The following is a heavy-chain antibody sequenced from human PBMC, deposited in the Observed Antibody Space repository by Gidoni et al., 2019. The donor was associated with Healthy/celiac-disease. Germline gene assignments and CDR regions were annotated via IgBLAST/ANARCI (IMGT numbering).Heavy chain of an antibody. CDR3: ARDRLDYYYYYGMDV. CDR2: INPSGGST. V-gene: IGHV1-46*01. Sequence: QVQLVQSGAEVKKPGASVKVSCKASGYTFPSYYMHWVRQAPGQGLEWMGIINPSGGSTSYAQKFQGRVTMTSDTSTSTVYMELSSLRSEDTAVYYCARDRLDYYYYYGMDVWGQGTTVTVSS. J-gene: IGHJ6*02. CDR1: GYTFPSYY.